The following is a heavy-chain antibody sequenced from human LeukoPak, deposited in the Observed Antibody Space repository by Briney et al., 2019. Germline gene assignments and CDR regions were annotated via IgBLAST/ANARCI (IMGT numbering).Heavy chain of an antibody. CDR3: ARTEYNWNAYYFDY. V-gene: IGHV5-51*01. D-gene: IGHD1-20*01. CDR1: GYSFTNYW. J-gene: IGHJ4*02. CDR2: IYPGDSDN. Sequence: GESLKISCKGSGYSFTNYWIGWVRQMPGKGLEWMGIIYPGDSDNRYSPSFQGQVTISADKSISTAYLQWSSLKASDTAMYYCARTEYNWNAYYFDYWGQGTLVTVSS.